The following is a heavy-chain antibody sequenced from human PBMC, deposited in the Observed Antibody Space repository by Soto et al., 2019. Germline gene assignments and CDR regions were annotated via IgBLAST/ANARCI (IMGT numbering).Heavy chain of an antibody. CDR1: GDSVSNYY. D-gene: IGHD1-20*01. V-gene: IGHV4-4*07. J-gene: IGHJ6*02. CDR2: VYSGGAT. Sequence: SETLSLTCTVSGDSVSNYYWSWIRQPAGGGLEWIGRVYSGGATDYNPSLNGRVTMSLDTSRNQLSLRLSSVTAADAAIYFCAKGPNWTQYHSGVVVWGQGTAVTVSS. CDR3: AKGPNWTQYHSGVVV.